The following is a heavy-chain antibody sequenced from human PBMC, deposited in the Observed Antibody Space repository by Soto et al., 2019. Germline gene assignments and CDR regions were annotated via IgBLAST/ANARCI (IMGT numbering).Heavy chain of an antibody. D-gene: IGHD3-3*01. Sequence: ASLKVSCKASGYTFTSYDINWVRQATGQGLEWMGWMNPNSGNTGYAQKFQGRVTMTRNTSISTAYMGLSSLRSEDTAVYYCARGDFWSGYYYYGMDVWGQGTTVTVSS. J-gene: IGHJ6*02. CDR3: ARGDFWSGYYYYGMDV. CDR1: GYTFTSYD. V-gene: IGHV1-8*01. CDR2: MNPNSGNT.